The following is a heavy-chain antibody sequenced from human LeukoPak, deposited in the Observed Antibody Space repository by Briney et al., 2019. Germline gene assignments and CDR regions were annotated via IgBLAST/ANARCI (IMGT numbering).Heavy chain of an antibody. CDR3: ARDKVEHLLTGAFDI. V-gene: IGHV4-61*02. J-gene: IGHJ3*02. D-gene: IGHD5-24*01. CDR2: IYTSGST. Sequence: SQTLSLTCTVSGGSISSGDYYWSWIRQPAGKGLEWIGRIYTSGSTNYNPSLKSRVTISVDTSKNQFSLKLSSVTAADTAVYYCARDKVEHLLTGAFDIWGQGTMVTVSS. CDR1: GGSISSGDYY.